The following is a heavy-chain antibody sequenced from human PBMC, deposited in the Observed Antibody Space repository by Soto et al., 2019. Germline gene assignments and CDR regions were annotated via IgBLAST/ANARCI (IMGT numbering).Heavy chain of an antibody. CDR3: AKDRLAGRFYQ. V-gene: IGHV3-23*01. D-gene: IGHD3-16*01. CDR1: GFTFSNYA. J-gene: IGHJ4*02. Sequence: GGSLRLSCAASGFTFSNYAMSWVRQAPGKGLEWVSLVSATAGTTYYTDSVKGRFTISRDNSRNTVNLKMNSLRADDTAVYYKAKDRLAGRFYQWGQGNLVNVSS. CDR2: VSATAGTT.